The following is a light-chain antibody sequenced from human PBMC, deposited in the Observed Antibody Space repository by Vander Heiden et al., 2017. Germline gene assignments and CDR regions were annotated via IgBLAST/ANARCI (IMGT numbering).Light chain of an antibody. CDR3: SSYTTSGTFPYV. CDR1: SSDIGGYRS. Sequence: QPASVSGSPGLSITISCTGTSSDIGGYRSVSWYQRHPGNAPKLIISDFDSRPSGGSNRFSGSKSGKTASLTISGLQADDEAEYYCSSYTTSGTFPYVFGAGTQVTVL. J-gene: IGLJ1*01. CDR2: DFD. V-gene: IGLV2-14*01.